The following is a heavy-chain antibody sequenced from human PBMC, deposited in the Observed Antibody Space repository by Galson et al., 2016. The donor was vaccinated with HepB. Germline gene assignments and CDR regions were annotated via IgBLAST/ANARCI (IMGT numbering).Heavy chain of an antibody. V-gene: IGHV4-39*01. CDR1: GGSITRSGYY. CDR3: ARHGDVFRSASGDY. D-gene: IGHD2-21*02. CDR2: VHYNVSA. J-gene: IGHJ4*02. Sequence: SETLSLTCTVSGGSITRSGYYWGWVRQTPGNGLEWIGSVHYNVSAYYNPSLQSRLTLSVDTSKNQFSLRLNSVTAADTAVYYCARHGDVFRSASGDYWGRGILVSVSS.